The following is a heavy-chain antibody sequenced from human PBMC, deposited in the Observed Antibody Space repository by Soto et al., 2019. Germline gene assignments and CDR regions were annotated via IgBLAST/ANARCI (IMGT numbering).Heavy chain of an antibody. CDR2: THHSGAT. D-gene: IGHD2-21*01. CDR3: ARLSIDGYYYWFEI. V-gene: IGHV4-38-2*01. CDR1: GFSISSGYY. J-gene: IGHJ5*02. Sequence: PSETLSLTCGVSGFSISSGYYWAWIRQPPGKGLEWIGSTHHSGATYYSPSLESRVTISMDTSKNHFSLNLNSATATDTAVYYCARLSIDGYYYWFEIWGQGTMVTVYS.